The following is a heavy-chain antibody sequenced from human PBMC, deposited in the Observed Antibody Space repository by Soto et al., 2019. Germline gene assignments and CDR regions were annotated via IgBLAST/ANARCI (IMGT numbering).Heavy chain of an antibody. Sequence: PGGSLRLSCAASGFTFSSYGMHWVRQAPGKGLEWVAVISYDGSNKYYADSVKGRFTISRDNSKNTLYLQMNSLRAEDTAVYYCADSGPIQLWPPSYWGQGTLVTVSS. CDR1: GFTFSSYG. CDR3: ADSGPIQLWPPSY. V-gene: IGHV3-30*03. D-gene: IGHD5-18*01. J-gene: IGHJ4*02. CDR2: ISYDGSNK.